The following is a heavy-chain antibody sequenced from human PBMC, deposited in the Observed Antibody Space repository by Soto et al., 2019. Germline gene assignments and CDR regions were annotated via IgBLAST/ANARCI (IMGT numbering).Heavy chain of an antibody. V-gene: IGHV1-46*01. CDR2: VNPSGGHT. J-gene: IGHJ4*02. CDR3: ARGGHVVVVTAALDY. D-gene: IGHD2-21*02. CDR1: GDTFTDYY. Sequence: QVQLVQSGAEVKKPGASVKVSCKASGDTFTDYYIHWVRQAPGQGLEWMGTVNPSGGHTTYTQHILSRMTMTRDTSTSTLYMELTRLTSEDTAVYYCARGGHVVVVTAALDYWGQGTLVTVSS.